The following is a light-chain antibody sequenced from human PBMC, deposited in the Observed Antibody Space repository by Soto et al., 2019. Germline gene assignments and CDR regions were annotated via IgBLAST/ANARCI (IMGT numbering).Light chain of an antibody. V-gene: IGKV1-5*01. J-gene: IGKJ1*01. CDR3: QQYNSYSWT. CDR1: QSISSY. CDR2: DAS. Sequence: DIQMTQSPSTLSASVGERVTITCRASQSISSYLNWYQQKPGKAPKLLIYDASSLESGVPSRFSGSGSGTEFTLTISSLQPDDFATYYCQQYNSYSWTFGQGTKVDIK.